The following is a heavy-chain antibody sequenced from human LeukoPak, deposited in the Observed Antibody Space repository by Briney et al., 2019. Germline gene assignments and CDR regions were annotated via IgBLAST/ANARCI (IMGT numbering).Heavy chain of an antibody. V-gene: IGHV3-7*01. CDR2: LKPDDSEI. J-gene: IGHJ3*02. CDR1: RFTLTNNW. Sequence: GGSVRLSCVASRFTLTNNWMLWPRQVRGRALVGVANLKPDDSEIFYMLSVRGRFTIYRDNAKNSVSLQKKSRRVEDGAIFFGASARAIDIWGRGTMVTVSS. CDR3: ASARAIDI.